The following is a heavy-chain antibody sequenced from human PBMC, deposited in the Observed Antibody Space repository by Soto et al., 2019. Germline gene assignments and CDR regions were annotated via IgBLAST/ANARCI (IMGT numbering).Heavy chain of an antibody. Sequence: GASVKVSCKASGGTFSSYAISWVRQAPGQGLEWMGGIIPIFGTANYAQKFQGRVTITADESTSTAYMELSSLRSEDTAVYYCASGRVVPAAIGPDDYWGHGTLVTVSS. D-gene: IGHD2-2*02. CDR1: GGTFSSYA. J-gene: IGHJ4*01. CDR3: ASGRVVPAAIGPDDY. CDR2: IIPIFGTA. V-gene: IGHV1-69*13.